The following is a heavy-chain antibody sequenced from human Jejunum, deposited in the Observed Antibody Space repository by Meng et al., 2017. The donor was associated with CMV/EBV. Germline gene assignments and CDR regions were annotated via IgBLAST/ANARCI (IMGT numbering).Heavy chain of an antibody. CDR2: IYSNGAT. Sequence: HVRLPELDPGQVKPSETPSPTCTVAGSSISDYYWSWIRPPAGKGLEWIGRIYSNGATNYNPSLKSRVTMSVDTSKNQFSLKLSSVTAADTAVYFCARDMHREVVIQDYWGQGTLVTVSS. D-gene: IGHD3-10*01. V-gene: IGHV4-4*07. J-gene: IGHJ4*02. CDR3: ARDMHREVVIQDY. CDR1: GSSISDYY.